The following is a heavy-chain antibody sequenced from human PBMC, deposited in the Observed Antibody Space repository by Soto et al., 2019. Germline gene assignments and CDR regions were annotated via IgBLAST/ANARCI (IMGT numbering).Heavy chain of an antibody. D-gene: IGHD1-1*01. J-gene: IGHJ6*02. Sequence: ASVKVSCKASGYTFTSYDINWVRQATGQGLEWMGWMNPNSGNTGYAQKFQGRVTMTRNTSISTAYMELSSLRDKDTAVYYCARERNMYGVDVWGQGTTVTVSS. CDR1: GYTFTSYD. V-gene: IGHV1-8*01. CDR2: MNPNSGNT. CDR3: ARERNMYGVDV.